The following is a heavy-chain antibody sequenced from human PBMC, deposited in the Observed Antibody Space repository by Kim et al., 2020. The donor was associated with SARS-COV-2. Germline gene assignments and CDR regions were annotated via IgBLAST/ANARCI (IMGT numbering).Heavy chain of an antibody. V-gene: IGHV3-23*01. CDR3: AKSLRFDP. J-gene: IGHJ5*02. Sequence: GGTTYYADSVKGRFTISRDNSKNTLYLQMNSLRAEDTAVYYCAKSLRFDPWGQGTLVTVSS. CDR2: GGTT.